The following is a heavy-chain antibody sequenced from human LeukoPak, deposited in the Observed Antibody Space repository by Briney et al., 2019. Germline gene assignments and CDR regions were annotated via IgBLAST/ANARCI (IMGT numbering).Heavy chain of an antibody. J-gene: IGHJ4*02. D-gene: IGHD3-22*01. CDR3: ARSSYYYDSSGYYFDY. CDR1: GYSFTSYW. CDR2: IYPGDSDT. Sequence: GESLKISCKGSGYSFTSYWIGWVRQMPGKGLEWMGIIYPGDSDTRYSPSFQGQVTISADKSIGTAYLQWSSLKASDTAMYYCARSSYYYDSSGYYFDYWGQGTLVTVSS. V-gene: IGHV5-51*01.